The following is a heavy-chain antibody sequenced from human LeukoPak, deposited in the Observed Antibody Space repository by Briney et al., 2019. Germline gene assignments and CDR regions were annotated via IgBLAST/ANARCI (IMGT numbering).Heavy chain of an antibody. J-gene: IGHJ5*01. CDR3: ARHNGFGELYYGWFDS. CDR1: GYSFTTYW. V-gene: IGHV5-10-1*01. Sequence: PGESLRISCKGSGYSFTTYWITWVRQMPGKGLEWMGRIDPSDSYTNYSPSFQGHVTISADKSISTAYLQWSSLKASDTAMYYCARHNGFGELYYGWFDSWGQGTLVTVSS. D-gene: IGHD3-10*01. CDR2: IDPSDSYT.